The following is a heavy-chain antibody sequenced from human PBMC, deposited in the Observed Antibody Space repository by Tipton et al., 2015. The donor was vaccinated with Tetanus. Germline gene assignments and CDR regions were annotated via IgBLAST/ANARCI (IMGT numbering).Heavy chain of an antibody. CDR1: GFTFRSYA. V-gene: IGHV3-23*01. Sequence: SLRLSCAASGFTFRSYAMSWVRQAPGKGLEWVSSISDSGISTYYADSVKGRFAISRDISKNTFYLQMSSLRTEDTALYFCATGYATGWYREPRFAPWGQGDLVTVSS. D-gene: IGHD6-19*01. J-gene: IGHJ5*02. CDR2: ISDSGIST. CDR3: ATGYATGWYREPRFAP.